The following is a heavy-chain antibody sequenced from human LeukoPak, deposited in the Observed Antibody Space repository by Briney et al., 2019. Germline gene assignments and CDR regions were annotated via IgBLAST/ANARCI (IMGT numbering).Heavy chain of an antibody. CDR2: IYSTGST. D-gene: IGHD6-19*01. CDR3: ARGGWYVGS. J-gene: IGHJ5*01. V-gene: IGHV4-59*02. CDR1: GGSVSDYY. Sequence: SETLSLTCTVSGGSVSDYYWSWIRQSPGKGLEWIGYIYSTGSTSYNPSLKSRVTISVDTTKNQFSLKLTSVTAADTAVYYCARGGWYVGSWGQGTLITVSS.